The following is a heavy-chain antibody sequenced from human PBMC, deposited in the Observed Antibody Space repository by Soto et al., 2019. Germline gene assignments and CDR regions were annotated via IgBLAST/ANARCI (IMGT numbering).Heavy chain of an antibody. D-gene: IGHD2-2*01. CDR1: GFTFNNYG. CDR2: LTGSGSNT. CDR3: ARDSTSWYYWFDP. Sequence: GGSLRLSCAASGFTFNNYGMHWVRQAPGKGLEWVAFLTGSGSNTYYVDSVKGRFTISRDNSKNTLYLQMNSLRAEDTAVYYCARDSTSWYYWFDPWGQGTLVTVSS. V-gene: IGHV3-23*01. J-gene: IGHJ5*02.